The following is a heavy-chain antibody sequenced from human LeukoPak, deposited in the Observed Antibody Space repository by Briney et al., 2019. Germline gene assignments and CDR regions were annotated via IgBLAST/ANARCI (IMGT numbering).Heavy chain of an antibody. CDR3: ARGDTAMALYFDY. V-gene: IGHV4-59*01. Sequence: SETLSLTCTVSGGTISSYYWSWIRQPPGKGVEWIGYIYYSGSTNYNPSLKSRVTISVDTSKNQFSLKLSSVTAADTAVYYCARGDTAMALYFDYWGQGTLVTVSS. CDR2: IYYSGST. J-gene: IGHJ4*02. D-gene: IGHD5-18*01. CDR1: GGTISSYY.